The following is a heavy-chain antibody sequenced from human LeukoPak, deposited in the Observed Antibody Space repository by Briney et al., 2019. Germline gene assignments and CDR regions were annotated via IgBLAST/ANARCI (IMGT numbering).Heavy chain of an antibody. D-gene: IGHD4-17*01. Sequence: SETLSLTCSVSGVSISAYYWSWIRQPAGKGLEWIGRIYPGESIYASENTNYNPSLKSRVSMSGDTSKNQVSLKLRSVTAADTAVYYCARDPTTVTTIFDSWGQGALVTVSS. CDR2: IYPGESIYASENT. V-gene: IGHV4-4*07. CDR1: GVSISAYY. CDR3: ARDPTTVTTIFDS. J-gene: IGHJ4*02.